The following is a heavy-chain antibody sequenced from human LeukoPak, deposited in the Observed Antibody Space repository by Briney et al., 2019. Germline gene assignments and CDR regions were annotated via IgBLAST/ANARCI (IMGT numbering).Heavy chain of an antibody. CDR1: GFPFSSYA. D-gene: IGHD6-19*01. V-gene: IGHV3-23*01. CDR2: VNDGGDNT. J-gene: IGHJ4*02. CDR3: AKARGTTGWLPYFDY. Sequence: GGSLRLSCSASGFPFSSYAMSWVRRAPGKGREGVSSVNDGGDNTYYADYLRGRFTVSRDNSRNTLWLQMNSLRAEDTAIYYCAKARGTTGWLPYFDYWGQGALVTASS.